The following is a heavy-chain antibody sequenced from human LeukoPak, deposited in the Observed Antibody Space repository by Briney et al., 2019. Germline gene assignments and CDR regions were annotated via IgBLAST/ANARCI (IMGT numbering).Heavy chain of an antibody. D-gene: IGHD6-19*01. Sequence: GGSLRLSCAASGLTFSSYAMSWVRQAPGKGLEWVSAISGSGGSTYYADSVKGRFTISRDNSKNTLYLQMNSLRAEDTAVYYCAKKVAGTSYYFDYWGQGTLVTVSS. V-gene: IGHV3-23*01. CDR1: GLTFSSYA. CDR2: ISGSGGST. CDR3: AKKVAGTSYYFDY. J-gene: IGHJ4*02.